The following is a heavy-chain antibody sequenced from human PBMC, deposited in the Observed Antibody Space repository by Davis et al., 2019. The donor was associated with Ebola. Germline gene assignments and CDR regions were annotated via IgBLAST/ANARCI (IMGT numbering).Heavy chain of an antibody. D-gene: IGHD3-3*01. CDR1: GYTFTSYG. J-gene: IGHJ5*02. CDR2: ISAYNGNT. CDR3: ARVEEDYDFWSGYPNPNWFDP. Sequence: ASVKVSCKASGYTFTSYGISWVRQAPGQGLEWMGWISAYNGNTNYAQKLQGRVTMTTDTSASTAYMELRSLRSDDTAVYYCARVEEDYDFWSGYPNPNWFDPWGQGTLVTVSS. V-gene: IGHV1-18*01.